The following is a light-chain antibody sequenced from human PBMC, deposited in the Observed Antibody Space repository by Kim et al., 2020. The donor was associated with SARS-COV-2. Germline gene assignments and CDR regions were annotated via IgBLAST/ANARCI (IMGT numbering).Light chain of an antibody. CDR1: QTINNK. CDR3: QQSNDWPPLT. CDR2: DAT. Sequence: SPGERATLSCRASQTINNKLVWYQQKPGQAPRLLIYDATTRATGVPARFIGNGSETDFTLTISSLQSEDFAVYYCQQSNDWPPLTFGQGTKVDIK. J-gene: IGKJ1*01. V-gene: IGKV3-15*01.